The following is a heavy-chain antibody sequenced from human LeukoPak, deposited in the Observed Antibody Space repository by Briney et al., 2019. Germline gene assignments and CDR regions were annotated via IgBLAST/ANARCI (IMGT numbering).Heavy chain of an antibody. CDR1: GGSISSSSYY. CDR3: ARAGWFGELYGPLDY. Sequence: SETLSLTCTVSGGSISSSSYYWGWIRQPPGKGLEWIGEINHSGSTNYNPSLKSRLTISVDTSKNQFSLKLNSVTAADTAVYYCARAGWFGELYGPLDYWGQGTLVTVSS. CDR2: INHSGST. J-gene: IGHJ4*02. D-gene: IGHD3-10*01. V-gene: IGHV4-39*07.